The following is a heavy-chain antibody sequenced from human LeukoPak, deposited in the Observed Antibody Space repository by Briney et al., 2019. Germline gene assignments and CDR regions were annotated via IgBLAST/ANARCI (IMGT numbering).Heavy chain of an antibody. Sequence: KSSETLSLTCAVYGGSFSGYYWSWIRQPPGKGLEWIGEINHSGSTNYNPSLKSRVTISVDTSKNQFSLKLSSVTAADTAVYYCARQRIQLWSGRIFGFDPWGQGTLVTVSS. V-gene: IGHV4-34*01. CDR3: ARQRIQLWSGRIFGFDP. CDR2: INHSGST. J-gene: IGHJ5*02. CDR1: GGSFSGYY. D-gene: IGHD5-18*01.